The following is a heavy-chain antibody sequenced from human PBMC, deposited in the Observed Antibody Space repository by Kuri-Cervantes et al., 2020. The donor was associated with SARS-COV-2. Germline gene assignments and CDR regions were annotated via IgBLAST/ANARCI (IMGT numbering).Heavy chain of an antibody. J-gene: IGHJ3*02. Sequence: SVKVSCKASGGTFSSYAISWVRQAPGQGLEWMGRIIPILGIANYAQKFQGRVTITADKSTSTAYMELSSLRSEDTAVYYCAGRTRDGYSGYEDAFDIWGRGTMVTVSS. CDR1: GGTFSSYA. D-gene: IGHD5-12*01. CDR2: IIPILGIA. CDR3: AGRTRDGYSGYEDAFDI. V-gene: IGHV1-69*04.